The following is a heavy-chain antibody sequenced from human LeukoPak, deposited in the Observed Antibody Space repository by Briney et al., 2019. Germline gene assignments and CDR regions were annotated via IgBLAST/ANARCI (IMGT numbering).Heavy chain of an antibody. CDR3: ARQGYYDSRGAFFDY. V-gene: IGHV5-51*01. CDR2: IFPDDSDT. J-gene: IGHJ4*02. D-gene: IGHD3-22*01. Sequence: GESLKISCRGSGYTFISFWIGWVRQMPGKGPEWLGMIFPDDSDTRYSPSFQGQVTISVDKSISTAYLQWSSLKASDTAMYYCARQGYYDSRGAFFDYWGQGTLVTVSS. CDR1: GYTFISFW.